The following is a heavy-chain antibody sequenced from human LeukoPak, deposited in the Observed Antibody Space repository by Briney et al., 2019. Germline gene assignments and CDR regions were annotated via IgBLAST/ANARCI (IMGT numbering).Heavy chain of an antibody. CDR2: ISSSSSYI. CDR3: ARERGLQQSYFDY. D-gene: IGHD4-11*01. V-gene: IGHV3-21*01. CDR1: GFTVSSNY. Sequence: GGSLRLSCAASGFTVSSNYMSWVRQAPGKGLEWVSSISSSSSYIYYADSVKGRFTISRDNAKSSLYLQMNSLRADDTAVYYCARERGLQQSYFDYWGQGALVTVSS. J-gene: IGHJ4*02.